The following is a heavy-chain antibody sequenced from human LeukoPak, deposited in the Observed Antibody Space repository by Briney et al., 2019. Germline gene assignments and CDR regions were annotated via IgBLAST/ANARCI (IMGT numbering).Heavy chain of an antibody. J-gene: IGHJ6*02. Sequence: GGSLRLSCAASGFTFSSYAMHWVRQAPGKGLEYVSAISSNGGSTYYANSVKGRFTISRDNSKNTLYLQMGSLRAEDMAVYYCARCWDYGDYLNYGMDVWGQGTTVTVSS. D-gene: IGHD4-17*01. CDR1: GFTFSSYA. CDR2: ISSNGGST. V-gene: IGHV3-64*01. CDR3: ARCWDYGDYLNYGMDV.